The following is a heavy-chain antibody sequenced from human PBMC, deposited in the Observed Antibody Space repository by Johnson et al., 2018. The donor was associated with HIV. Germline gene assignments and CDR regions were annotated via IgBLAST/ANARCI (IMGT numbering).Heavy chain of an antibody. D-gene: IGHD5-18*01. V-gene: IGHV3-30*03. CDR3: ARDGRDMVTRGSFDV. J-gene: IGHJ3*01. CDR1: QFTFSGHG. CDR2: ISFAGTKT. Sequence: VQLVESGGGVVQPGRSLRLSCAASQFTFSGHGMHWVRQAPGKGLEWVAGISFAGTKTYYVDSVKGRFTISRDNAKSSLYLQMNSLRPEDTALYYCARDGRDMVTRGSFDVWGQGTVVTVSS.